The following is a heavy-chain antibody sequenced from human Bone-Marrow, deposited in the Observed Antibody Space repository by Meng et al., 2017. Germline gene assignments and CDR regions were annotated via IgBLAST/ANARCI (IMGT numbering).Heavy chain of an antibody. CDR2: IYDSGST. V-gene: IGHV4-30-2*01. J-gene: IGHJ4*02. CDR3: ARQAGVAARRGNFDD. CDR1: GGSISSGGYS. D-gene: IGHD6-6*01. Sequence: QLQLQESGSGLVKPSQTLSLTCAVSGGSISSGGYSWSWIRQPPGKGLEWIGYIYDSGSTYYNPSLKSRVTISVDRSKKQFSLKLSSVTAADTAVYYCARQAGVAARRGNFDDWGQGTLVTVSS.